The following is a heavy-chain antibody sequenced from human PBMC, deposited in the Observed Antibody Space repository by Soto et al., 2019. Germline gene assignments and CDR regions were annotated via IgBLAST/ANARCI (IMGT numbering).Heavy chain of an antibody. J-gene: IGHJ4*02. V-gene: IGHV3-53*04. D-gene: IGHD5-18*01. CDR2: IFANDNA. CDR1: EFPVSTTY. CDR3: VGDRGDGYRSA. Sequence: EVQLVESGGGLVQPGGSLRLSCSASEFPVSTTYMSWVRQAPGKGLECVAIIFANDNAYYGDSVKGRFTISRRNSRSTLYLQMNNLGPEETAVYYCVGDRGDGYRSAWGQGTLVTVSS.